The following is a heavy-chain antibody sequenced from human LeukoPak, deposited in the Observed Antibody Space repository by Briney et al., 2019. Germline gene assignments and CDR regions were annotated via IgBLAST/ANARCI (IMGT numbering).Heavy chain of an antibody. J-gene: IGHJ4*02. Sequence: GGSLRLSCAAAGFTFSTYGIHWVRQAPGKGLEWVAVIWYDGSNKYYADSVKGRFTISRDNSKNTLYLQMNSLRAEDTAVYYCARDPIFAYWGQGTLVTVSS. CDR2: IWYDGSNK. CDR3: ARDPIFAY. CDR1: GFTFSTYG. V-gene: IGHV3-33*08. D-gene: IGHD3-3*01.